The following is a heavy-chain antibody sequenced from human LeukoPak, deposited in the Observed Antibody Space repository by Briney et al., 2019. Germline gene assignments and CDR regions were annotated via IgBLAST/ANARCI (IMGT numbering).Heavy chain of an antibody. CDR2: ISYDGSNK. V-gene: IGHV3-30*04. Sequence: GRSLRLSCAAPGFNFNSYAVHWVRQAPGKGLEWVAFISYDGSNKYYADSVKGRFTISRDTSKTTLYLQMNSLRTEDTALYYCATELRILSWGVDAFDIWGQGTMVTVSS. CDR3: ATELRILSWGVDAFDI. D-gene: IGHD3-16*01. J-gene: IGHJ3*02. CDR1: GFNFNSYA.